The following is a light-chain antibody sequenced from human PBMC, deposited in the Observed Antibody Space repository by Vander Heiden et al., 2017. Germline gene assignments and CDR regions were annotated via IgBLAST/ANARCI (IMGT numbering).Light chain of an antibody. CDR1: SSNIGSRT. CDR3: SAWDNSLNAWV. Sequence: SVLTQPPSASGSPGQRVTISRSGSSSNIGSRTVNWYQHLPGTAPKLLIYSNNQRPSGVPDRISASKSGTSASLAVSGLQSEDEADYYCSAWDNSLNAWVFSGGTKLTVL. J-gene: IGLJ3*02. CDR2: SNN. V-gene: IGLV1-44*01.